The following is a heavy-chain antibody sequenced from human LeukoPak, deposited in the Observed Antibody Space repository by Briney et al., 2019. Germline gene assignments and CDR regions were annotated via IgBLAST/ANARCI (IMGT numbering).Heavy chain of an antibody. D-gene: IGHD2-2*01. CDR3: ARAPMPNYYYYYMDV. CDR1: GGSFSGYY. Sequence: PSETLSLTCAVSGGSFSGYYWSWIRQPAGKGLEWIGRIYTSGSTNYNPSLKSRVTISVDTSKNQFSLKLSSVTAADTAVYYCARAPMPNYYYYYMDVWGKGTTVTVSS. V-gene: IGHV4-4*07. CDR2: IYTSGST. J-gene: IGHJ6*03.